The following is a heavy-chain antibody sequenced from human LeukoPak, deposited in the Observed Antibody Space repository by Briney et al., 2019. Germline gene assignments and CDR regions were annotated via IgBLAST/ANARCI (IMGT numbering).Heavy chain of an antibody. D-gene: IGHD1-14*01. CDR3: AREILGGFNPGAY. V-gene: IGHV4-4*02. CDR2: IHRSGSP. Sequence: PSEPLSLPCTLSLDSTTSNFWSWVPHPPGKGLEWVGEIHRSGSPNYNPSLQSRVTISIDRSRNQIVLELSSVTAADTAVYYCAREILGGFNPGAYWGQGTLVTVSS. J-gene: IGHJ4*02. CDR1: LDSTTSNF.